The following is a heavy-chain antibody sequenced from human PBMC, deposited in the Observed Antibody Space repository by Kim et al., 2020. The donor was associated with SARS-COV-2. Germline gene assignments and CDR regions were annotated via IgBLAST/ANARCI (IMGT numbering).Heavy chain of an antibody. CDR3: ASDSGGVVRGVMAYYGMDV. CDR2: IYYSGST. V-gene: IGHV4-59*13. J-gene: IGHJ6*02. Sequence: SETLSLTCTVSGGSISSYYWSWIRQPPGKGLEWIGYIYYSGSTNYNPSLKSRVTISVDTSKNQFSLKLSSVTAADTAVYYCASDSGGVVRGVMAYYGMDVWGQGTTVTVSS. D-gene: IGHD3-10*01. CDR1: GGSISSYY.